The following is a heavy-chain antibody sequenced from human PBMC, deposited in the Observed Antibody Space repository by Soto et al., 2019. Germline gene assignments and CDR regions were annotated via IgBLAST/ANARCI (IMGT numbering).Heavy chain of an antibody. CDR3: ARRTSGWYSDY. Sequence: EVQLVESGGGLVQPGGSLRFSCAASGFTFSSYSMIWVRQPPGKGLECISYIDSGGTTIFQTDSVKGRFTISRDNAKNSLYLQMNSLRGEDTAVYYCARRTSGWYSDYWGLGTLVTVSS. D-gene: IGHD6-19*01. V-gene: IGHV3-48*01. CDR2: IDSGGTTI. CDR1: GFTFSSYS. J-gene: IGHJ4*02.